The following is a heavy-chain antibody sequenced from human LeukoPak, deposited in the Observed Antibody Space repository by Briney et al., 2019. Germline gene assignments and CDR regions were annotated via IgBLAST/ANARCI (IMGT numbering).Heavy chain of an antibody. CDR2: ISYDGSNK. CDR1: GFTFSSYG. CDR3: AKEDRMTFGDY. V-gene: IGHV3-30*18. D-gene: IGHD3/OR15-3a*01. J-gene: IGHJ4*02. Sequence: GGSLRLSCAASGFTFSSYGMRWVRQAPGKGLEWVAVISYDGSNKYYADSVKGRFTISRDNSKNTLYLQMNSLRAEDTAVYYCAKEDRMTFGDYWGQGTLVTVSS.